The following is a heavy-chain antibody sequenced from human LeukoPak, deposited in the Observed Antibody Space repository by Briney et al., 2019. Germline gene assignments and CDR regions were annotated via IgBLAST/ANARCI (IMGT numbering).Heavy chain of an antibody. V-gene: IGHV1-8*01. D-gene: IGHD3-10*01. Sequence: GASVKVSCKASGYTFTSYDINWVRQATGQGLEWMGWMNPNSGNTGYAQKFQGRVTMTRNTSISTAYMELSSLRSEDTAVYYCAKAPNYYGSGSPYQMDVWGKGTMVTVSS. CDR3: AKAPNYYGSGSPYQMDV. CDR2: MNPNSGNT. CDR1: GYTFTSYD. J-gene: IGHJ6*04.